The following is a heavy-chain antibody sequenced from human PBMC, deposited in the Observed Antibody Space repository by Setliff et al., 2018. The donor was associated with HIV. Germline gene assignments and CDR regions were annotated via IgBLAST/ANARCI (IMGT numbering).Heavy chain of an antibody. J-gene: IGHJ5*02. CDR1: GGTFSSYA. V-gene: IGHV1-69*13. Sequence: ASVKVSCKASGGTFSSYAISWVRQAPGQGLEWMGGIIPIFGTANYAQKFQGRVTITADESTSTAYMELSGLRSEDTAVYYCARDRVAQCWFGPWGQGSLVTVSS. CDR3: ARDRVAQCWFGP. D-gene: IGHD3-10*01. CDR2: IIPIFGTA.